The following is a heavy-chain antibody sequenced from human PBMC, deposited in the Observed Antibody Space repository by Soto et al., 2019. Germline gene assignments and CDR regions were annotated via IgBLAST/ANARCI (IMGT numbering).Heavy chain of an antibody. CDR2: IIPILGIA. CDR1: GGTFSSYT. Sequence: SVKVSCKASGGTFSSYTISWVRQAPGQGLEWMGRIIPILGIANYAQKFQGRVTITADKSTSTAYMELSSLRSADTAVYYCARNSGWSNFDYWGQGTLVTVSS. D-gene: IGHD6-19*01. J-gene: IGHJ4*02. CDR3: ARNSGWSNFDY. V-gene: IGHV1-69*02.